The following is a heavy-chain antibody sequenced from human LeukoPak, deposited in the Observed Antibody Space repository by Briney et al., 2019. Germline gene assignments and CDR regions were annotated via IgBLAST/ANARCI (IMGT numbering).Heavy chain of an antibody. D-gene: IGHD3-9*01. CDR1: GYTFTGYY. Sequence: LWASVTVSCKASGYTFTGYYMHWVRQAPGQGLEWMGWINPNHGDTNYAQKFQDRVSMTRDTSISTAYMHLSRLRSDDTAVYYCARSPHILTGENFDYWGQGTLLTVSS. V-gene: IGHV1-2*02. CDR2: INPNHGDT. J-gene: IGHJ4*02. CDR3: ARSPHILTGENFDY.